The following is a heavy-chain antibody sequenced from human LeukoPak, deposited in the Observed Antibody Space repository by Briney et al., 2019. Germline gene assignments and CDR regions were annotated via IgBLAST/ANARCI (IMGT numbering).Heavy chain of an antibody. CDR1: GFTFSSYW. CDR3: ARDLGADFWSGYYTPYYYGMDV. J-gene: IGHJ6*02. V-gene: IGHV3-74*01. D-gene: IGHD3-3*01. CDR2: INSDGSST. Sequence: GGSLRLSCAASGFTFSSYWMHWVRQAPGKGLVWVSRINSDGSSTSYADSVKGRFTISRDNAKNTLYLQMNSLRAEDTAVYYCARDLGADFWSGYYTPYYYGMDVWGQGTTVTVSS.